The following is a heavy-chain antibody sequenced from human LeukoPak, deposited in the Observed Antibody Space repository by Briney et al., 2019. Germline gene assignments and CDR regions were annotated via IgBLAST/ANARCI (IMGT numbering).Heavy chain of an antibody. Sequence: GSLRLFCAASGFTLSNYDMNWVRQAPGKGLEWVSSISTSSRYIYYKDSVRGRFTISRDDAKNSLYLEMNSLRAEDTAVYYCARADCSSSTCYLRRSWFDPWGQGTLVTVSS. CDR1: GFTLSNYD. J-gene: IGHJ5*02. V-gene: IGHV3-21*01. CDR3: ARADCSSSTCYLRRSWFDP. D-gene: IGHD2-2*01. CDR2: ISTSSRYI.